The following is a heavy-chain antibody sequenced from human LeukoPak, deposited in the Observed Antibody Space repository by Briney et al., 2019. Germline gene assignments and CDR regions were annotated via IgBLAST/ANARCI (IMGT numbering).Heavy chain of an antibody. J-gene: IGHJ4*02. V-gene: IGHV3-23*01. CDR1: GFTFSTYA. CDR3: AKIKDSGTDY. CDR2: ISDTGSNT. D-gene: IGHD2-2*01. Sequence: PGGSLRLSCAASGFTFSTYAMNYVRQAPGKGLEWVSSISDTGSNTYYADSVKGRFTISRDNSKNTLFLQMNSLRAEDTAIYYCAKIKDSGTDYWGQGTLVTVSS.